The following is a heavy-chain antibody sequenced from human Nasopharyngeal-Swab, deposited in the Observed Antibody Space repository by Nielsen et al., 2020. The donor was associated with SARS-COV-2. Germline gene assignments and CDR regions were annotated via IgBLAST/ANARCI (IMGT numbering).Heavy chain of an antibody. J-gene: IGHJ6*02. CDR3: ARGGAVAGNDYYYGMDV. CDR2: INEDGSEK. D-gene: IGHD6-19*01. Sequence: GESLKISCAASGFTFSSYWMSWVRQAPGKGLEWVANINEDGSEKYYVDSVKGRFTIYRDNAKKSLDLQMNSLRAEDTAVYYCARGGAVAGNDYYYGMDVWGQGTTVTVSS. V-gene: IGHV3-7*01. CDR1: GFTFSSYW.